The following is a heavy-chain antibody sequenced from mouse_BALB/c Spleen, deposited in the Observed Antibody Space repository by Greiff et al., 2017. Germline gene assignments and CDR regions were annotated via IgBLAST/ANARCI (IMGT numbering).Heavy chain of an antibody. CDR3: ARREYGNYVGY. CDR1: GYAFTSYN. J-gene: IGHJ2*01. CDR2: IDPYNGGT. V-gene: IGHV1S135*01. Sequence: VQLKESGPELVKPGASVKVSCKASGYAFTSYNMYWVKQSHGKSLEWIGYIDPYNGGTSYTQKFKGKATLTVDKSSSTAYMHLNSLTSEDSAVYYCARREYGNYVGYWGQGTTLTVSS. D-gene: IGHD2-10*02.